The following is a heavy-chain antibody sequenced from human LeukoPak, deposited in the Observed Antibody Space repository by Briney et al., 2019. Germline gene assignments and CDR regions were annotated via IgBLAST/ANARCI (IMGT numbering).Heavy chain of an antibody. V-gene: IGHV1-2*02. D-gene: IGHD6-19*01. CDR3: ARVPQQWRYYYYGMDV. J-gene: IGHJ6*02. Sequence: GASVKVSCKASGYTFTCYYMHWVRQAPGQGLEWMGWINPNSGGTNYAQTFQGRVTMTRDTSISTAYMELSRLRSDDTAVYYCARVPQQWRYYYYGMDVWGQGTTVTVSS. CDR1: GYTFTCYY. CDR2: INPNSGGT.